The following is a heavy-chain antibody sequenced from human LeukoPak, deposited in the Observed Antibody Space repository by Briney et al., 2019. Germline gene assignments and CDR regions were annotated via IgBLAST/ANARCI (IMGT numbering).Heavy chain of an antibody. V-gene: IGHV3-30*18. CDR2: ISYDGSNK. Sequence: GSLRLSCAASGFTFSSYGMHWVRQAQGKGLEWVAVISYDGSNKYYADSVKGRFTISRDNSKNTLYLQMNSLRAEDTAVYYCAKDTVRGYWGQGTLVTVSS. D-gene: IGHD4-11*01. CDR1: GFTFSSYG. J-gene: IGHJ4*02. CDR3: AKDTVRGY.